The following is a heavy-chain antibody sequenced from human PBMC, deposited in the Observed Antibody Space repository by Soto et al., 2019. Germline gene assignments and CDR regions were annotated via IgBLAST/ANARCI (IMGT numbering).Heavy chain of an antibody. CDR3: ATSRISIAVAGETEYYFDY. D-gene: IGHD6-19*01. CDR1: GYTFTAYY. J-gene: IGHJ4*02. Sequence: ASVKFSCTASGYTFTAYYIHWVRQAPGQGLEWMGWINPNSGDTNYTQKFQGWVTMTRDTSISTAYMELSRLRSDDTAVYYCATSRISIAVAGETEYYFDYWGQGTLVTVSS. V-gene: IGHV1-2*04. CDR2: INPNSGDT.